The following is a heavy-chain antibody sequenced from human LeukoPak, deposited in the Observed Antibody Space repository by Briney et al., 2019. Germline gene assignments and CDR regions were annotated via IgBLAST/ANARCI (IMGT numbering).Heavy chain of an antibody. V-gene: IGHV3-74*01. CDR1: GFTFSNYW. CDR2: VNFDGTTT. J-gene: IGHJ6*03. Sequence: GGSLRLSCAASGFTFSNYWLHWVRQAPGKGLVWVSCVNFDGTTTNYADSVKGRLTISRDNTETTLYLQMNSLRAEDTAVYYCVRGAARAYYMDVWGKGTTVTVSS. D-gene: IGHD6-6*01. CDR3: VRGAARAYYMDV.